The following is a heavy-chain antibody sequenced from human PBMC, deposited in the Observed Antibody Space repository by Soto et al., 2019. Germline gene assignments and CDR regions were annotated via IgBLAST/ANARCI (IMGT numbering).Heavy chain of an antibody. J-gene: IGHJ4*02. CDR3: ARGPGDTDFDY. CDR2: INHSGST. V-gene: IGHV4-34*01. D-gene: IGHD4-17*01. CDR1: GGSFSGYY. Sequence: SETLSLTCAVYGGSFSGYYWSWIRQPPGKGLEWIGEINHSGSTNYNPSLKSRVTISVDTSKNQFSLKLSSVTAADTAVYYCARGPGDTDFDYWGRGTLVTVSS.